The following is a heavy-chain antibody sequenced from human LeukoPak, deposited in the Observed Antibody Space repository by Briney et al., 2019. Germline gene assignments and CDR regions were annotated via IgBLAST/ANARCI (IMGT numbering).Heavy chain of an antibody. V-gene: IGHV4-4*09. Sequence: SETLSLTCTVSGGSISSYYWSWIRHPPAKGLEWIGYIYNSGSTNYNPSLKSRFTISVDTSKNQFSLKLSSVTAADTAVYYCARARNTYYAFWSGYYTSNYYSYYMDVWGKGTTVTVSS. J-gene: IGHJ6*03. CDR2: IYNSGST. CDR3: ARARNTYYAFWSGYYTSNYYSYYMDV. CDR1: GGSISSYY. D-gene: IGHD3-3*01.